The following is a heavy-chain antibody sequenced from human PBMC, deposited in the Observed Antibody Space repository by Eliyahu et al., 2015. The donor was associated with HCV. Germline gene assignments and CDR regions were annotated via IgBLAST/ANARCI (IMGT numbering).Heavy chain of an antibody. CDR2: ISSSGSTI. Sequence: QVQLVESGGGLVKPGGSLRLSCAASGFTFXXYYLSWIRQAPGKGLEWVSYISSSGSTIYYADSVKGRFTISRDNAKNSLYLQMNSLRAEDTAVYYCARDFLDYYDSSGYGMDVWGQGTTVTVSS. J-gene: IGHJ6*02. CDR3: ARDFLDYYDSSGYGMDV. D-gene: IGHD3-22*01. V-gene: IGHV3-11*04. CDR1: GFTFXXYY.